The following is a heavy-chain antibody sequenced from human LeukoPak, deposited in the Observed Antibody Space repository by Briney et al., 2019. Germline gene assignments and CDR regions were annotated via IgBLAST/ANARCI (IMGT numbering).Heavy chain of an antibody. V-gene: IGHV4-39*01. CDR2: IYHSGST. Sequence: SETLSLTCTVSGGSISSSSYYWGWIRQPPGKGLEWIGSIYHSGSTYYNPSLKSRVTISVDTSKNQFSLKLSSVTSADTAVYYCGRQQTDAFDIWGQGTMVTVSS. CDR1: GGSISSSSYY. CDR3: GRQQTDAFDI. J-gene: IGHJ3*02.